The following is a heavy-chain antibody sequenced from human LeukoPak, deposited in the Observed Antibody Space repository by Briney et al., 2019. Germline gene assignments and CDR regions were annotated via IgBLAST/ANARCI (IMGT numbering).Heavy chain of an antibody. D-gene: IGHD2/OR15-2a*01. CDR1: GFTFSSYT. J-gene: IGHJ4*02. Sequence: GGSLRPSCSASGFTFSSYTMSCVRQAPGKGLEWVSAISGNADIIYTADSVSGRFTISRDNYKNTVYLQMNSLRAEDTALYSCAKDFYVPNDWGQGTLVTVSS. CDR3: AKDFYVPND. CDR2: ISGNADII. V-gene: IGHV3-23*01.